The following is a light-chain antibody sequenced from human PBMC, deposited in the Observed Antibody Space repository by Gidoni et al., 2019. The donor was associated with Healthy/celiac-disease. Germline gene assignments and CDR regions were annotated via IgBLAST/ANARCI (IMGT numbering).Light chain of an antibody. CDR3: CSYAGSSTVV. V-gene: IGLV2-23*01. J-gene: IGLJ2*01. CDR1: SSDVGSYNL. CDR2: EGS. Sequence: QSALTQPASVSGSPGQSITISCTGTSSDVGSYNLVSWYQQHPGKAPKLMIYEGSKRPSGVSNRFSGSTSGNTASLTISGLQAEDEADYYCCSYAGSSTVVFGGGTKLT.